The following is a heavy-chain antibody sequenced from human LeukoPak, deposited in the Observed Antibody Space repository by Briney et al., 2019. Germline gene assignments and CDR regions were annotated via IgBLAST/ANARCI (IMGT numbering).Heavy chain of an antibody. CDR3: TTAVGLLWFGELPSGAFDI. D-gene: IGHD3-10*01. J-gene: IGHJ3*02. V-gene: IGHV3-15*01. Sequence: PGGSLRLSCAASGFYFTDAWMSWVRQAPGKGLKWVGRLKSKGSGGTTDYAAPVKGRFTISRDDSKNTLYLQMNSLKTEDTAVYYCTTAVGLLWFGELPSGAFDIWGQGTMVTVSS. CDR2: LKSKGSGGTT. CDR1: GFYFTDAW.